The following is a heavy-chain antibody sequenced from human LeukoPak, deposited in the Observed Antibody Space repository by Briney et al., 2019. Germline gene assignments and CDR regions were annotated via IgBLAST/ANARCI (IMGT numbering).Heavy chain of an antibody. CDR3: AVGAFYAFDI. J-gene: IGHJ3*02. Sequence: SETLSLTCTVSGGSISSYYWSWIRQPPGKGLEWIGYIYYSGSTNYNRSLKSRVTISVDTSKNQSSLKLSSVTAADTAVYYCAVGAFYAFDIWGQGTMVTVSS. CDR1: GGSISSYY. D-gene: IGHD1-26*01. CDR2: IYYSGST. V-gene: IGHV4-59*01.